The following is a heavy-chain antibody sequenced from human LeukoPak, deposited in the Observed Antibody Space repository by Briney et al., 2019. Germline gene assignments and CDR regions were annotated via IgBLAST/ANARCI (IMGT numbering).Heavy chain of an antibody. CDR2: IKSDGST. D-gene: IGHD3-22*01. CDR1: GFTYTDYW. J-gene: IGHJ1*01. CDR3: ARAPSEIGGYYPEYFRH. Sequence: GGSLRLSCVGSGFTYTDYWMHWVRQAPGKGLVWVSRIKSDGSTNYADSVKGRFTISRDNAKNTLSLQMNSLRAEDTGVYYCARAPSEIGGYYPEYFRHWGQGTLVTVSS. V-gene: IGHV3-74*01.